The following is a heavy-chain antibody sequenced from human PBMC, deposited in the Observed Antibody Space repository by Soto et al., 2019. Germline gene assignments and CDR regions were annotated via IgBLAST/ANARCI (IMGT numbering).Heavy chain of an antibody. CDR3: ARDRYDFWSGYFPDYYYGMDV. Sequence: ASWKVSCKASGYTFTSYYMHWVRQAPGQGPERMGIINPSGGSTSYAQKFQGRVTMTRDTSTSTVYMELSSLRSEDTAVYYCARDRYDFWSGYFPDYYYGMDVWGQGTTVTVSS. CDR1: GYTFTSYY. CDR2: INPSGGST. V-gene: IGHV1-46*01. D-gene: IGHD3-3*01. J-gene: IGHJ6*02.